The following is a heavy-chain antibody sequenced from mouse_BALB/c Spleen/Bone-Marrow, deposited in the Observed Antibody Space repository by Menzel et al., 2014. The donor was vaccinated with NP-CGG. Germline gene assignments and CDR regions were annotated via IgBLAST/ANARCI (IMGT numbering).Heavy chain of an antibody. CDR2: FNPNNGVT. J-gene: IGHJ4*01. CDR1: GYTFTDYS. D-gene: IGHD1-1*01. Sequence: EVKLQESGPELVKPGASVKISCKTSGYTFTDYSMHWVKQSHGKSLEWIGGFNPNNGVTNYNQKFKGKATLTVDKSSSTAYMELRSLTSEDSAVYYCAIYYSDYPVMDYWGQGTSVAVSS. V-gene: IGHV1-18*01. CDR3: AIYYSDYPVMDY.